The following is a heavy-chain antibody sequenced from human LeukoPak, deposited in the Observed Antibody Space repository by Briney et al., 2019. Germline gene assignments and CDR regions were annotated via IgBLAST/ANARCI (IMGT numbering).Heavy chain of an antibody. Sequence: PSETLSLTCTVSGGSISSYYWSWIRQPPGKGLDWIGYVYYSGSTNYNPSLKSRVTMSVDTSKNQFSLKLISMAAADTAVYYCARAHSTSWYMDYWGQGTLVTVSS. CDR3: ARAHSTSWYMDY. V-gene: IGHV4-59*01. CDR1: GGSISSYY. D-gene: IGHD6-13*01. J-gene: IGHJ4*02. CDR2: VYYSGST.